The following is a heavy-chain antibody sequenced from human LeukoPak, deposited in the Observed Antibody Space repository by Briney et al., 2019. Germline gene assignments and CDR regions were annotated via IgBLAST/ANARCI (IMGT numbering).Heavy chain of an antibody. CDR3: AELGITMIGGV. J-gene: IGHJ6*04. V-gene: IGHV3-48*04. Sequence: GGSLRLSCAASGLTFSSSWMTWVRQAPGKGLEWVSYISSSGSTIYYADSVKGRFTISRDNAKNSLYLQMNSLRAEDTAVYYCAELGITMIGGVWGKGTTVTISS. CDR2: ISSSGSTI. D-gene: IGHD3-10*02. CDR1: GLTFSSSW.